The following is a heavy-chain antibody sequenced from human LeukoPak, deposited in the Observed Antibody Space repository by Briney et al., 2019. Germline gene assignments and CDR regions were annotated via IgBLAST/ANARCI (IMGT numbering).Heavy chain of an antibody. Sequence: GGSLRLSCVASGFTFREYYMGWIRQAPGKGLEWISYISGSGFTTYYADSVKGRFTISRDNAKNSLYLQMSSLRPEDTGIYYCARDAPSKTMVRRFDYWGQGTLATVSS. D-gene: IGHD3-10*01. J-gene: IGHJ4*02. CDR2: ISGSGFTT. CDR3: ARDAPSKTMVRRFDY. V-gene: IGHV3-11*01. CDR1: GFTFREYY.